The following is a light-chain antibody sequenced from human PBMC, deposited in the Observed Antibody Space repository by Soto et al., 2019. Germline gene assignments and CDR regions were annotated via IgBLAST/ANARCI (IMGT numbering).Light chain of an antibody. CDR1: QNIRTW. CDR3: QQYDNDAWT. Sequence: DIQMTQSPSSLSASAGDGVTIICRASQNIRTWLAWYQKKPGKAPRLLIYKASSLESGVPSRFSGSGSGTEFILTISSLQPEDFATYYCQQYDNDAWTFGQGTKVDIK. CDR2: KAS. V-gene: IGKV1-5*03. J-gene: IGKJ1*01.